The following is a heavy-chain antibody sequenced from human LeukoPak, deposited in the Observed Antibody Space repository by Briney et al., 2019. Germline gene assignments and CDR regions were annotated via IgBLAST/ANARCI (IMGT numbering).Heavy chain of an antibody. V-gene: IGHV3-21*01. CDR3: ALILKWELPHEDAFDV. CDR1: GFTFSSYS. Sequence: GGSLRLSCAASGFTFSSYSMNWVRQAPGKGLEWVSSISSSSSYISYADSVKGRFTISRDNAKNSLYLQMNSLRAEDTAVYYCALILKWELPHEDAFDVWGQGTMVTVSS. J-gene: IGHJ3*01. D-gene: IGHD1-26*01. CDR2: ISSSSSYI.